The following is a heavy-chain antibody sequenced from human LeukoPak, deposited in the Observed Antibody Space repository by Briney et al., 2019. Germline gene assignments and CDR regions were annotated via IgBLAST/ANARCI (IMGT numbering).Heavy chain of an antibody. CDR1: GGSISSSSYY. J-gene: IGHJ2*01. Sequence: PSETLSLTRPVSGGSISSSSYYWGWIRQPPGKGLEWFGSIYHSGSTYYKPSLNSRDTISVDTSKNQFSLKLSSVTAADTAVYYCARPPLGGDYVWYFDLWGRGTLVTVSS. CDR2: IYHSGST. V-gene: IGHV4-39*07. CDR3: ARPPLGGDYVWYFDL. D-gene: IGHD4-17*01.